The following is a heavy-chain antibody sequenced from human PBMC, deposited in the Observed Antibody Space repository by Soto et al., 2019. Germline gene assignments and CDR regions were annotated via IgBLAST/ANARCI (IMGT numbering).Heavy chain of an antibody. CDR2: INPNSGGT. D-gene: IGHD6-19*01. J-gene: IGHJ6*02. Sequence: ASVKVSCKASGYTFTGYYMHWVRQAPGQGLEWMGWINPNSGGTNYAQKFQGRVTMTRDTSISTAYMELSRLRSDDTAVYYCARAVNRSGWPAYYYYYYGMDVWGQGTTVTVSS. CDR1: GYTFTGYY. CDR3: ARAVNRSGWPAYYYYYYGMDV. V-gene: IGHV1-2*02.